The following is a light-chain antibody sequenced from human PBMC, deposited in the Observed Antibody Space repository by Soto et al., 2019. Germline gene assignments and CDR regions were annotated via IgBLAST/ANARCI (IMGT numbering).Light chain of an antibody. J-gene: IGKJ4*01. V-gene: IGKV3-11*01. CDR1: QDINTY. CDR3: QQRYKWPLT. Sequence: EFMLTQSPSTLSMSQGEKATLSCRASQDINTYLGWYQQKPGQPPRLLIYDASNRASGIPARFTGSGSGTDFTLTIDTLEPEDFAIYYCQQRYKWPLTFGAGTKVDIK. CDR2: DAS.